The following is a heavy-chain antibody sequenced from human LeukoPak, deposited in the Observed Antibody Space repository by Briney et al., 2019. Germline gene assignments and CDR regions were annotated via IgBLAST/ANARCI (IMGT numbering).Heavy chain of an antibody. J-gene: IGHJ4*02. V-gene: IGHV3-21*01. CDR2: ISSSSSYI. D-gene: IGHD2-2*01. CDR3: ARDCSSTSCPELDY. CDR1: GFTFRSYS. Sequence: GSLRLSCSASGFTFRSYSMNWVRQAPGKGPEWVSSISSSSSYIYYADSVKGRFTISRDNAKNSLYLQMNSLRAEDTAVYYCARDCSSTSCPELDYWGQGTLVTVSS.